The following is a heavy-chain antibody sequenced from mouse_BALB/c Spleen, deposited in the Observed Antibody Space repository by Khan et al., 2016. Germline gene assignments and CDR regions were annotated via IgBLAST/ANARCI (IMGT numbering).Heavy chain of an antibody. Sequence: QVQLQQSGAELMKPGASVKISCKATGYTFSSYWLEWVKQRPGHGLEWIGEILPGSDSTHYDEKFTGKATFTADTSSNTASMQLSSLTSEDSAVYYCARSRLYFDYWGQGTTLTVSS. CDR2: ILPGSDST. CDR1: GYTFSSYW. V-gene: IGHV1-9*01. D-gene: IGHD3-2*02. J-gene: IGHJ2*01. CDR3: ARSRLYFDY.